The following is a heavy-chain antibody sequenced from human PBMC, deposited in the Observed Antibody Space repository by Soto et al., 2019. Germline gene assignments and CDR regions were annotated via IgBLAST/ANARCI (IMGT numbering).Heavy chain of an antibody. CDR1: GGSISSGGYY. V-gene: IGHV4-31*03. D-gene: IGHD6-13*01. J-gene: IGHJ5*02. Sequence: SETLSLTCTVSGGSISSGGYYFSWIRQHPWNGLELIGYIYYSGSTYYNPSLKSRVTISVDTSKNQFSLKLSSVTAADTAVYYCARYTKTVMYSSSWFSPGPFDPWGQGTLVTVSS. CDR3: ARYTKTVMYSSSWFSPGPFDP. CDR2: IYYSGST.